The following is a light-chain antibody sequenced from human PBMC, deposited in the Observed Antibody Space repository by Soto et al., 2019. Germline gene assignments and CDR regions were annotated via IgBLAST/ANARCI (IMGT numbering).Light chain of an antibody. CDR3: QHYSSSPSIT. Sequence: EIVLTQSPGTLSLSPGERATLSCRASQSVTDNYLAWYQQKPGQAPRLLIYAASTRATGIPDRFSGSGSGTDYTLTISRLEPEDFAVYYCQHYSSSPSITFGQGTRLDLK. CDR1: QSVTDNY. CDR2: AAS. V-gene: IGKV3-20*01. J-gene: IGKJ5*01.